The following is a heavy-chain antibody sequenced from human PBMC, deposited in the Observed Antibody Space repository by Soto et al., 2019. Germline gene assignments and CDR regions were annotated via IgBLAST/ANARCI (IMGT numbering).Heavy chain of an antibody. Sequence: ASVKVSCKASGYTFTSYAMHWVRQAPGQRLGWMGWINAGNGNTKYSQKFQGRVTITRDTSASTAYMELSSLRSEDTAVYYCARDAWVSSWARLGTPRYYYGMDVWGQGTTVTVSS. CDR1: GYTFTSYA. CDR3: ARDAWVSSWARLGTPRYYYGMDV. D-gene: IGHD6-13*01. V-gene: IGHV1-3*01. J-gene: IGHJ6*02. CDR2: INAGNGNT.